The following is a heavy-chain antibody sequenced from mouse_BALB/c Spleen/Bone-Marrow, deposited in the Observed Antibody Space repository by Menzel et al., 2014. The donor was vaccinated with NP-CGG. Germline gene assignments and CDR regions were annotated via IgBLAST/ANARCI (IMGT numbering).Heavy chain of an antibody. CDR3: GAQYSGYDYALDY. J-gene: IGHJ4*01. CDR1: GYSFTGYT. Sequence: EVKLMESGPELVKPGASMKISCKASGYSFTGYTMNWVKQSHGKNLEWIGLINPYNGGTSYNQKFKGKATLTVDKSSSTAYMELLSLTSEDSAVYYCGAQYSGYDYALDYWGQGTSVTVSS. CDR2: INPYNGGT. D-gene: IGHD1-2*01. V-gene: IGHV1-18*01.